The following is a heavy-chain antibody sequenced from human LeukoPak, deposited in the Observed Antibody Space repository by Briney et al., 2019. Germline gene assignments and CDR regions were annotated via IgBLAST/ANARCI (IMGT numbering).Heavy chain of an antibody. J-gene: IGHJ3*02. V-gene: IGHV3-23*01. CDR1: GFTFSSYS. CDR2: ISGSGGST. Sequence: GGSLRLSCAASGFTFSSYSMNWVRQAPGKGLEWVSAISGSGGSTYYADSVKGRFTISRDNSKNTLYLQMNSLRAEDTAVYYCAKSSDGWEYITMIAVVIDYAFDIWGQGTMVTVSS. D-gene: IGHD3-22*01. CDR3: AKSSDGWEYITMIAVVIDYAFDI.